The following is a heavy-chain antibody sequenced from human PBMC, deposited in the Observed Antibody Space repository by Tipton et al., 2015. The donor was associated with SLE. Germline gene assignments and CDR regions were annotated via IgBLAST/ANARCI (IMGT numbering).Heavy chain of an antibody. CDR2: ISSSGSTI. Sequence: GSLRLSCAASGFTFSSYEMNWVRQAPGKGLEWVSYISSSGSTIYYADSVKGRFTISRDNSKNTLYLQMNSLRAEDTAVYYCAKDRPRSSCFDYWGQGTLVTVSS. CDR1: GFTFSSYE. CDR3: AKDRPRSSCFDY. D-gene: IGHD6-13*01. V-gene: IGHV3-48*03. J-gene: IGHJ4*02.